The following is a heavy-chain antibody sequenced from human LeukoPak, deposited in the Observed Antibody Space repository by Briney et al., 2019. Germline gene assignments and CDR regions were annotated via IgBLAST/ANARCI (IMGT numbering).Heavy chain of an antibody. J-gene: IGHJ4*02. CDR3: TRVPYITGAFDF. CDR2: ISSDSKTI. V-gene: IGHV3-48*02. D-gene: IGHD1-20*01. CDR1: GFTFSSYS. Sequence: GGSLRLSCAASGFTFSSYSMNWVRQAPGKGLEWVSYISSDSKTIYYADSVKGRFIISRDNAKNSLYLQMNSLRDDDTAVYYCTRVPYITGAFDFWGQGTLVTVSS.